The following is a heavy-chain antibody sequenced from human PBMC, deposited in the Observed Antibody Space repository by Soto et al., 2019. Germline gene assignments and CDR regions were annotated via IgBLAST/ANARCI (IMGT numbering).Heavy chain of an antibody. CDR3: ARGRYCLTGRCFPNWFDS. V-gene: IGHV4-30-4*01. CDR1: GDSISNLDYF. J-gene: IGHJ5*01. CDR2: IYKSATT. D-gene: IGHD7-27*01. Sequence: TLSLTCSVSGDSISNLDYFWAWIRQPPGQALESIGYIYKSATTYYNPSFESRVAISVDTSKSQFSLNVTSVTAADTAVYFCARGRYCLTGRCFPNWFDSWGQGALVTVSS.